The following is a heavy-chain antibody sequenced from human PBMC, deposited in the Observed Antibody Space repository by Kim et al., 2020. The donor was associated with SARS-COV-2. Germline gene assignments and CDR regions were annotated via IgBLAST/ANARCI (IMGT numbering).Heavy chain of an antibody. CDR3: ARDRHYDFWSGYYFDY. Sequence: SQKFQGRVTFTRDTSASTAYMELSSLRSEDTAVYYCARDRHYDFWSGYYFDYWGQGTLVTVS. V-gene: IGHV1-3*01. J-gene: IGHJ4*02. D-gene: IGHD3-3*01.